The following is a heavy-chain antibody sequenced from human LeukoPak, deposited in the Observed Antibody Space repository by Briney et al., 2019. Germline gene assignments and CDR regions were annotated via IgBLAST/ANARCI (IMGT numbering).Heavy chain of an antibody. Sequence: GGSLRLSCAVSGVTFSNYAMSWVRQAPGKGLEWVSSIDDSGDITYYADSVKGRFTIARDDSKNTVYLEMKSLTAEDTALYYCARGGWPFDFWGQGTLVTVSS. D-gene: IGHD3-10*01. J-gene: IGHJ4*02. V-gene: IGHV3-23*01. CDR1: GVTFSNYA. CDR3: ARGGWPFDF. CDR2: IDDSGDIT.